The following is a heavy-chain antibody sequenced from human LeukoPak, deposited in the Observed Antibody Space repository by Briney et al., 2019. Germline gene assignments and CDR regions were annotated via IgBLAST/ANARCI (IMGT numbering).Heavy chain of an antibody. CDR1: GGSISSGGYY. J-gene: IGHJ5*02. V-gene: IGHV4-31*03. CDR3: ARDTPLPYGAEGWFDP. D-gene: IGHD2-15*01. CDR2: IYYSGST. Sequence: SQTLSLTCTVSGGSISSGGYYWSWIRQHPGKGLEWIGYIYYSGSTYYNPSLKSRVTISVDTSKNQFSLKLSSVSAADTAVYYCARDTPLPYGAEGWFDPWGQGTLVTVSS.